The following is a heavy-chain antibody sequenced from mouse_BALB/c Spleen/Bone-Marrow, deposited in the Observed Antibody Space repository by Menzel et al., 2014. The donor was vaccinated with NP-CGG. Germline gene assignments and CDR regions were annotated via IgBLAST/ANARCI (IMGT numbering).Heavy chain of an antibody. D-gene: IGHD2-4*01. V-gene: IGHV5-17*02. J-gene: IGHJ4*01. CDR1: GFTFSNFG. Sequence: EVQLQQSGGGLVQPGGSRKLSCAASGFTFSNFGMHWVRQAPEKGLEWVAYISGGSSSIYYGDTVKGRFTISRDNPKNTLFLQMTSLRSEDTAMYFCSRGEDYDGYAMDYWGQGTPITVSS. CDR3: SRGEDYDGYAMDY. CDR2: ISGGSSSI.